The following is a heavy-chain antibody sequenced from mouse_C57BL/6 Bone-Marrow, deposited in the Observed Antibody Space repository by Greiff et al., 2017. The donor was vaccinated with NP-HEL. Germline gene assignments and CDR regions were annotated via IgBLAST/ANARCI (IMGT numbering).Heavy chain of an antibody. CDR3: ARDLLWLWYFDV. CDR2: ISDGGSYT. V-gene: IGHV5-4*01. Sequence: DVKLVESGGGLVKPGGSLKLSCAASGFTFSSYAMSWVRQTPDKRLEWVATISDGGSYTYYPDNVKGRFTISRDNAKNNLYLQMSHLKSEDTAMYYCARDLLWLWYFDVWGTGTTVTVSS. CDR1: GFTFSSYA. D-gene: IGHD2-1*01. J-gene: IGHJ1*03.